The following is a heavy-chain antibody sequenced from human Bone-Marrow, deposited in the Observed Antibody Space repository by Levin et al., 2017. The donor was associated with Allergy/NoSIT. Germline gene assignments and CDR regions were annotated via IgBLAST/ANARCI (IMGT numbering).Heavy chain of an antibody. J-gene: IGHJ4*02. CDR1: GYTFTKSY. D-gene: IGHD2-8*01. V-gene: IGHV1-46*01. CDR3: ARAPEGIVYDEDY. Sequence: EASVKVSCKASGYTFTKSYMHWVRQAPGQGLEWIGIINPSDGKTSYAQKFQGRVTMTRDTSTSTVYMELSRLRSEDTAVYYCARAPEGIVYDEDYWRQGALVTVSA. CDR2: INPSDGKT.